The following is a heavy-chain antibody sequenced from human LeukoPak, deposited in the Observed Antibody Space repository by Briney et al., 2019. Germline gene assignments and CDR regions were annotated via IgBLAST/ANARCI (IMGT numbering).Heavy chain of an antibody. CDR3: ARGRDYRSDY. CDR2: TSYDGSHI. J-gene: IGHJ4*02. D-gene: IGHD3-16*02. V-gene: IGHV3-30*04. Sequence: PGGSLRLSCAASGFTFSSYAMHWVRQAPGRGLEWVAVTSYDGSHIYYPDSVKGRFTISRDNPKNTLYLQMNSLGPEDTALYYCARGRDYRSDYWGQGTLVTVSS. CDR1: GFTFSSYA.